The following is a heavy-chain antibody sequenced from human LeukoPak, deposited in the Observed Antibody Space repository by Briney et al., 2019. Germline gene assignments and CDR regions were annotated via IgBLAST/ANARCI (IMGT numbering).Heavy chain of an antibody. Sequence: GGSLRLSCAASGFTFSSYSMNWVRQAPGKGLEWVAVISYDGSNKYYADSVEGRFTISRDNSKNTLYLQMNSLRAEDTAVYYCAREPIVVVPAAISPRGFDYWGQGTLVTVSS. CDR2: ISYDGSNK. J-gene: IGHJ4*02. D-gene: IGHD2-2*02. CDR3: AREPIVVVPAAISPRGFDY. V-gene: IGHV3-30*03. CDR1: GFTFSSYS.